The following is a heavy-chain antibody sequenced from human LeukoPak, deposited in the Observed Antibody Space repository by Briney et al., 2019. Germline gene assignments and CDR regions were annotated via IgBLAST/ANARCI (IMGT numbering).Heavy chain of an antibody. D-gene: IGHD2-2*01. CDR3: ARSKRGYCSSTSCYFFDY. CDR2: INPNSGGT. Sequence: ASVKVSCKASGYTFTGYYMHWGRQAPGQGLEWMGRINPNSGGTNYAQKFQGRVTMTRDTSISTAYMELSRLRSDDTAVYYCARSKRGYCSSTSCYFFDYWGQGTLVTVSS. J-gene: IGHJ4*02. CDR1: GYTFTGYY. V-gene: IGHV1-2*06.